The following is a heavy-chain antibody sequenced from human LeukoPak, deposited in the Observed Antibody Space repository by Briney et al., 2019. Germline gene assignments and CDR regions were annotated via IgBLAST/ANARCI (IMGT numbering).Heavy chain of an antibody. Sequence: PSETLSLTCAVYGGSFSGYYWSWTRQPPGKGLEWIGEINHSGSTNYSPSLKSRVTISVDTSKNQFSLKLSSVTAADTAVYYCARGPLYYYDSSGYRDYWGQGTLVTVSS. CDR3: ARGPLYYYDSSGYRDY. V-gene: IGHV4-34*01. D-gene: IGHD3-22*01. J-gene: IGHJ4*02. CDR2: INHSGST. CDR1: GGSFSGYY.